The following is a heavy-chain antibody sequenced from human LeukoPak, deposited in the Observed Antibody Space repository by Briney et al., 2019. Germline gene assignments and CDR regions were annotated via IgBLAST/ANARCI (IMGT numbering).Heavy chain of an antibody. CDR1: GFTFSSYA. CDR2: ISYDGSNK. D-gene: IGHD3-22*01. V-gene: IGHV3-30*04. CDR3: AKEIGYYYDSSGSKGYFDY. J-gene: IGHJ4*02. Sequence: GGSLRLSCAASGFTFSSYAMHWVRQAPGKGLEWVAVISYDGSNKYYADSVKGRFTISRDNSKNTLYLQMNSLRAEDTAVYYCAKEIGYYYDSSGSKGYFDYWGQGTLVTVSS.